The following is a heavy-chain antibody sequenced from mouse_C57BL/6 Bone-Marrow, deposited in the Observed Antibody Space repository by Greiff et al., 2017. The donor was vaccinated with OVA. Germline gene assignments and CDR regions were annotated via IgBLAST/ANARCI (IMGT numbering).Heavy chain of an antibody. CDR2: INPNNGGT. CDR3: ARRLRWYFDV. V-gene: IGHV1-18*01. CDR1: GYTFTDYN. D-gene: IGHD1-1*01. Sequence: EVQLQQSGPELVKPGASVKIPCKASGYTFTDYNMDWVKQSHGKSLEWIGNINPNNGGTTYNKKFKGKATLTVDKSSSTAYMELRSLTSEDTAVYYCARRLRWYFDVWGTGTTVTVSS. J-gene: IGHJ1*03.